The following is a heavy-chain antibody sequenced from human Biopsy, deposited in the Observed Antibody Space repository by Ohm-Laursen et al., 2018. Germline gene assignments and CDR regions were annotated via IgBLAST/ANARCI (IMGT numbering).Heavy chain of an antibody. D-gene: IGHD4-23*01. V-gene: IGHV4-59*11. CDR2: ISYTGHT. J-gene: IGHJ4*02. CDR1: GGSFTGHY. CDR3: ARGSNDFGGLYFPR. Sequence: PSETLSLTCTVSGGSFTGHYWSWIRQPPGKGLEWIGHISYTGHTSYNASLKSRVTISVDTSRSHFSLRLSSLTAADTAVYYCARGSNDFGGLYFPRWGQGTLLTVSS.